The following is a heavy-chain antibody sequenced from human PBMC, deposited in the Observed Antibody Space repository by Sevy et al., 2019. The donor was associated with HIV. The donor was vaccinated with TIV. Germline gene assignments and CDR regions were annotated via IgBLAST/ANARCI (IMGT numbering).Heavy chain of an antibody. D-gene: IGHD2-15*01. CDR1: GYTFTSYY. CDR3: AREGGYCSGGSCYHFDY. J-gene: IGHJ4*02. Sequence: ASLKVSCKASGYTFTSYYMHWVRQAPGQGLEWMGIINPSGGSTSYAQKFQGRVTMTRDTSTSTVYMELGSLRSEDTAVYYCAREGGYCSGGSCYHFDYWGQGTLVTVSS. V-gene: IGHV1-46*03. CDR2: INPSGGST.